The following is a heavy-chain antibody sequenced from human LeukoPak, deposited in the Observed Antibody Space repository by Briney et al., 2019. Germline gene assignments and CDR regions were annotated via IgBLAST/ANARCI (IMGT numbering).Heavy chain of an antibody. D-gene: IGHD6-13*01. J-gene: IGHJ4*02. CDR1: GYTFTSYG. Sequence: GASVTVSCKASGYTFTSYGISWVRQAPGQGLEWMGWISAYNGNTNYAQKLQGRVTMTTDTSTSTAYMELRSLRSDDTAVYYCAREEPSSSPATFDYWGQGTLVTVSS. CDR3: AREEPSSSPATFDY. V-gene: IGHV1-18*01. CDR2: ISAYNGNT.